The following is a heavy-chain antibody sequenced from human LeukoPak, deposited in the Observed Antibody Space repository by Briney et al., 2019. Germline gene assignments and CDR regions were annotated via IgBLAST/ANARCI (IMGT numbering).Heavy chain of an antibody. CDR1: GYSFTDYW. J-gene: IGHJ4*02. V-gene: IGHV5-51*01. CDR2: IYPGDSDT. Sequence: GESLKISCKGSGYSFTDYWIGWVRQMPGKGLEWMGIIYPGDSDTRYSPSFQGQVTISADKSINTAFLQWSNLKASDTAMYYCTRQRYFDYWGQGTLVTVSS. CDR3: TRQRYFDY.